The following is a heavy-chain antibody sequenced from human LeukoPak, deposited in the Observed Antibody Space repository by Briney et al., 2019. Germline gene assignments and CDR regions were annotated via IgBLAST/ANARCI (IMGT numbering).Heavy chain of an antibody. CDR1: GFTLSNYS. CDR2: ISSSSSYI. V-gene: IGHV3-21*01. Sequence: GGSLRLSCAASGFTLSNYSMNWVRQAPGKGLEWVAFISSSSSYIFYSDSLKGRFTISRDNAKNSLYLQMNSLRADDTAVYYCARDLAYGDDGLWGQGTLVTVSS. D-gene: IGHD4-17*01. J-gene: IGHJ4*02. CDR3: ARDLAYGDDGL.